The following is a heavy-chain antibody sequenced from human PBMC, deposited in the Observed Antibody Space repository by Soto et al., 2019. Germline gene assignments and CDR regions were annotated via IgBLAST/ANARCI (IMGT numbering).Heavy chain of an antibody. D-gene: IGHD5-12*01. Sequence: SETLSLTCSVSGGSISSYYWSWIRQPPGKGLEWIGYMYYSGNTNYNPSLKSRVTISVDTSKNQFSLKLSSVTAADTAVYYCAGTLRGYSGYEAPIIPTKPWGQGTLVTVSS. V-gene: IGHV4-59*08. CDR2: MYYSGNT. CDR3: AGTLRGYSGYEAPIIPTKP. CDR1: GGSISSYY. J-gene: IGHJ5*02.